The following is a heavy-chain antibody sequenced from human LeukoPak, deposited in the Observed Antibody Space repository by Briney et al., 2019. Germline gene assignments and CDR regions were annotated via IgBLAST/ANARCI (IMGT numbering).Heavy chain of an antibody. V-gene: IGHV3-23*01. CDR3: AKWGDYDILTGYYDSDY. Sequence: GAPLRLSCAASGFTFSNYAMSWVRQAPGKGLEWVSAASGRDDSTYYADSVKGRFTISRDTTKNTLYLQVNSLRAEDTAVYYCAKWGDYDILTGYYDSDYWGQGTLVTVSS. CDR1: GFTFSNYA. CDR2: ASGRDDST. D-gene: IGHD3-9*01. J-gene: IGHJ4*02.